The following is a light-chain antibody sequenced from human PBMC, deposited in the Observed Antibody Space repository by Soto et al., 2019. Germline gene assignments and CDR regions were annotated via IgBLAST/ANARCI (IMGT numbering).Light chain of an antibody. V-gene: IGLV2-14*03. CDR3: TSYTGNTVV. Sequence: QSALTQPASVSGSPGQSITISCTGTSGDVGSYNYVSWYQQHPGKAPKLMIFDVSYRPSGVSNRFSGSKSGNTASLTISGLQAEDEADYYCTSYTGNTVVFGGGTKVTVL. CDR2: DVS. J-gene: IGLJ3*02. CDR1: SGDVGSYNY.